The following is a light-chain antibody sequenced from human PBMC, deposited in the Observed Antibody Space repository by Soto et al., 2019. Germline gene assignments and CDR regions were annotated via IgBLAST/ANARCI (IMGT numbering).Light chain of an antibody. CDR3: QQYSHWLTT. V-gene: IGKV3-15*01. CDR1: ETVATN. CDR2: GAS. J-gene: IGKJ2*01. Sequence: EVMLIQSPATLSMSPGERATLSCRASETVATNLAWYQQKPGQAPRLLISGASTRAAGISDRFRGGGSGTEFTLTISSLQSEDCAVYYCQQYSHWLTTFGQGTKLEIK.